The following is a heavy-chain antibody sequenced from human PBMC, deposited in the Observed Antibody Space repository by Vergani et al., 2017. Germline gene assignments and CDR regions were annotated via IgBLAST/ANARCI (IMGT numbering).Heavy chain of an antibody. V-gene: IGHV3-23*01. Sequence: VQLQQWGAGLLKPSETLSLTCAVYGGSFSGYYWSWIRQPPGKGLEWVSAISGSGGSTYYADSVKGRFTISRDNSKNTLYLQMNSLRAEDTAVYYCAKDLYDFWSGYPTLYYMDVWGKGTTVTVSS. CDR1: GGSFSGYY. CDR2: ISGSGGST. CDR3: AKDLYDFWSGYPTLYYMDV. J-gene: IGHJ6*03. D-gene: IGHD3-3*01.